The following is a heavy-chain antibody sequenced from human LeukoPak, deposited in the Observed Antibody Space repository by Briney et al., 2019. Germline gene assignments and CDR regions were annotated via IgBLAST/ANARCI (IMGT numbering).Heavy chain of an antibody. J-gene: IGHJ4*02. CDR1: GASFSGYY. CDR2: VNHSGIT. V-gene: IGHV4-34*01. D-gene: IGHD5-12*01. Sequence: SETLSLTCAVYGASFSGYYWSWIRQPPGKGLEWIGEVNHSGITNSNPSLKSRVTISLDTSKNQFSLRLTSVTAADTAVYYCATYSGYDRIFDHWGQGTLVTVSS. CDR3: ATYSGYDRIFDH.